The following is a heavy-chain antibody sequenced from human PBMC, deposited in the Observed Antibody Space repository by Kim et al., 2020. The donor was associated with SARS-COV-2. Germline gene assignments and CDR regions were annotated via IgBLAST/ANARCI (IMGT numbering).Heavy chain of an antibody. D-gene: IGHD2-15*01. V-gene: IGHV4-59*01. CDR1: GGSISSYY. CDR2: IYYSGNT. Sequence: SETLSLTCTVSGGSISSYYWSWIRQPPGKGLEWIGYIYYSGNTNYNPSLKSRVTISVDTSKNQFSLKLGSVTAADTAVYYCARGRVSGGIDYWGQGTLVTVSS. CDR3: ARGRVSGGIDY. J-gene: IGHJ4*02.